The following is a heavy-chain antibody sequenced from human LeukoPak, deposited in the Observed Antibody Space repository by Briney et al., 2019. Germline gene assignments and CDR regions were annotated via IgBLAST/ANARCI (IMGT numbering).Heavy chain of an antibody. D-gene: IGHD4-17*01. CDR3: ASGKRDDGDPMEPSGAFDM. V-gene: IGHV1-69*13. J-gene: IGHJ3*02. Sequence: SVKVSCKASGGTLSFYAISWVRQAPGQGLEWMGGIIPIFDTANYAQKFQGRARITADEFTRTAYMELSSLRSEDTAVYYCASGKRDDGDPMEPSGAFDMGGEGTMVTVP. CDR2: IIPIFDTA. CDR1: GGTLSFYA.